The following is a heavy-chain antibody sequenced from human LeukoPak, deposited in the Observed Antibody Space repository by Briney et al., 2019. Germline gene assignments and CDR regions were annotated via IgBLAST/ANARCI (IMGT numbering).Heavy chain of an antibody. CDR3: AKDHIVGGY. Sequence: GGSPRLSCAASGFTFGSYAISWVRQAPGKGLEWVSAISGSGGSTYYADSVKGRFTISRDNSKNTLYLQMNSLRAEDTAVYYCAKDHIVGGYWGQGTLVTVSS. V-gene: IGHV3-23*01. D-gene: IGHD2-21*01. CDR2: ISGSGGST. CDR1: GFTFGSYA. J-gene: IGHJ1*01.